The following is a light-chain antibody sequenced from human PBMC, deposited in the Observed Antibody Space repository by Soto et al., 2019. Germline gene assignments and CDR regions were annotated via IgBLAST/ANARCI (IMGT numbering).Light chain of an antibody. CDR2: QAS. V-gene: IGKV1-5*03. CDR1: QSISTW. CDR3: QQYNIYSRT. J-gene: IGKJ2*02. Sequence: DIQMTQSPSTLSAFVGDRVTITCRASQSISTWLAWYQHKPGKAPKLLIYQASSLEGGVTSRFSGSGSGTEFTLTISSLQPDDFATYYCQQYNIYSRTFGQGTKVETK.